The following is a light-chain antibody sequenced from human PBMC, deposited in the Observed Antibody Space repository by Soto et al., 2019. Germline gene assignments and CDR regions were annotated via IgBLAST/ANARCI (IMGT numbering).Light chain of an antibody. CDR3: QSWGTGGVV. J-gene: IGLJ2*01. CDR1: SGHSSYA. V-gene: IGLV4-69*01. Sequence: QSVLTQSPSASASLGASVKLTCTLSSGHSSYAIAWHQQQPEKGPRYLMKLNSDGSHSKGDGIPDRFSGSSSGAERYLTISSLESEDEADYYWQSWGTGGVVFGGGTKVTVL. CDR2: LNSDGSH.